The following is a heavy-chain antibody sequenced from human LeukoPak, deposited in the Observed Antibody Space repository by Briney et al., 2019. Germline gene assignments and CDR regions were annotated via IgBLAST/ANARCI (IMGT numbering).Heavy chain of an antibody. CDR1: GGSISSYY. CDR3: ARSRQAYYDFWSGPPSRSHQFDY. V-gene: IGHV4-59*01. D-gene: IGHD3-3*01. Sequence: SETLSLTCTVSGGSISSYYWSWIRQPPGKGLEWIGYIYYSGSTNYNPSLKSRVTISVDTSKNQFSLKLSSVTAADTAVYYCARSRQAYYDFWSGPPSRSHQFDYWGQGTLVTVSS. J-gene: IGHJ4*02. CDR2: IYYSGST.